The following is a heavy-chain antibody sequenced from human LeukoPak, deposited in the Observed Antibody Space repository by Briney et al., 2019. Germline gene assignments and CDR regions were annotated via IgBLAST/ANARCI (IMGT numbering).Heavy chain of an antibody. CDR2: LYSGGST. D-gene: IGHD3-22*01. CDR1: GFTVSSNY. Sequence: GGSLRLSCAASGFTVSSNYMSWVRQAPGKGLEWVSVLYSGGSTYYADSVKGRFTISRDNSKNTLYLQMNSLRAEDTAVYYCARNIYDSSGYYFDHWVQGTLVTVPS. V-gene: IGHV3-53*01. J-gene: IGHJ4*02. CDR3: ARNIYDSSGYYFDH.